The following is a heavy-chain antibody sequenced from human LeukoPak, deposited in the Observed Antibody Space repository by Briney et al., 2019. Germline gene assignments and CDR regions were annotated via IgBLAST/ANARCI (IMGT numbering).Heavy chain of an antibody. D-gene: IGHD1-26*01. CDR2: IYHSGST. V-gene: IGHV4-39*07. Sequence: PSETLSLTCTVSGGSISSSSYYWGWIRQPPGKGLEWIGSIYHSGSTYYNPSLKSRVTISVDTSKNQFSLKLSSVTAADTAVYYCARDGDSGSYDPQQMNWFDPWGQGTLVTVSS. CDR3: ARDGDSGSYDPQQMNWFDP. J-gene: IGHJ5*02. CDR1: GGSISSSSYY.